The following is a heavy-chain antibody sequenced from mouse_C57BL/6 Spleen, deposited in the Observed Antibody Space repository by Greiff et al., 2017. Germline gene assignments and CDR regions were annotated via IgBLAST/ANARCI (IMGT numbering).Heavy chain of an antibody. CDR1: GFNINDDY. Sequence: VQLQQPGAELVRPGASDKLSCTASGFNINDDYMHWVKQRPEQGLEWIGWIDPENGDTEYASKFQGKATITADTSSNTAYLQLSRLTSEDTAVYCCTRKGYFGYWGQGTTLTVSS. V-gene: IGHV14-4*01. CDR2: IDPENGDT. CDR3: TRKGYFGY. J-gene: IGHJ2*01.